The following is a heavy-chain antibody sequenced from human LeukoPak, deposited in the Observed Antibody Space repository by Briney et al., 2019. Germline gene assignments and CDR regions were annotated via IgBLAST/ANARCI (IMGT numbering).Heavy chain of an antibody. V-gene: IGHV3-48*04. D-gene: IGHD3-9*01. Sequence: PGGSLRLSCAASGFTFSSYSMNWVRQAPGKGLEWVSYISSSSSTIYYADSVKGRFTISRDNAKNSLYLQMNSLRAEDTAVYYCARDGTYYDILTGYRVSWFDPWGQGTLVTVSS. J-gene: IGHJ5*02. CDR2: ISSSSSTI. CDR1: GFTFSSYS. CDR3: ARDGTYYDILTGYRVSWFDP.